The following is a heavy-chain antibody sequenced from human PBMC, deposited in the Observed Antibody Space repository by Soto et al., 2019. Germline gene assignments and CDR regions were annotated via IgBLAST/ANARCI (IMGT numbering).Heavy chain of an antibody. V-gene: IGHV5-51*01. J-gene: IGHJ5*02. CDR1: GDSFTSYW. CDR3: ARRQYFSPEIDP. D-gene: IGHD3-10*01. CDR2: IYPANSDV. Sequence: PGESLKISCEASGDSFTSYWIGWVRQMPGKGPEWMGIIYPANSDVVYSPSFSGQVTISADKSKNTAYLHWSSLKASDTAIYYCARRQYFSPEIDPWGQGTLVTVSS.